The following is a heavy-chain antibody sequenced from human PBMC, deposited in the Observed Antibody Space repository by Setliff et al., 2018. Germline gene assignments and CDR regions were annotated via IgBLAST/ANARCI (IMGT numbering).Heavy chain of an antibody. CDR2: IYPGDSDT. Sequence: GESLKISCKGSGYRFSSHWIGWVRQMPGKGLEWMGIIYPGDSDTRYSPSFQGQVTISADKSISTAYLQWSSLTASDTAMYYCASSSGSSSNDAFDIWGQGTSVTVSS. J-gene: IGHJ3*02. CDR3: ASSSGSSSNDAFDI. CDR1: GYRFSSHW. V-gene: IGHV5-51*01. D-gene: IGHD1-26*01.